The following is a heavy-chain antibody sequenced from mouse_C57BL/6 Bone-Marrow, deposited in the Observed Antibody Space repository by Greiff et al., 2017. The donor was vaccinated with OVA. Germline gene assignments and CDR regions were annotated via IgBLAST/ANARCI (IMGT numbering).Heavy chain of an antibody. Sequence: VKLQESGAELVKPGASVKISCKASGYAFSSYWMNWVKQRPGKGLEWIGQIYPGDGDTNYNGKFKGKATLTADKSSSTAYMQLSSLTSEDSAVYFCARRRAYGNYLNWYFDVWGTGTTVTVSS. CDR3: ARRRAYGNYLNWYFDV. D-gene: IGHD2-1*01. CDR2: IYPGDGDT. J-gene: IGHJ1*03. V-gene: IGHV1-80*01. CDR1: GYAFSSYW.